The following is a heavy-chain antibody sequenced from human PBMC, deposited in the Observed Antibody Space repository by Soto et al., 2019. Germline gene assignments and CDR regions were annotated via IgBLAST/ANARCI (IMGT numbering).Heavy chain of an antibody. D-gene: IGHD2-15*01. CDR3: GRDGSGGIIDS. V-gene: IGHV1-18*01. Sequence: QVQLVQSGAEVKKPGASVKVSCKTSGYTFTGYGINWVRQAPGHGLEWMGWISVFNGNTKYGQNIKDRVIMTTDTATSTAYMEPRSLRSDDTAVYFCGRDGSGGIIDSWGQGTMLIVSS. CDR2: ISVFNGNT. J-gene: IGHJ3*01. CDR1: GYTFTGYG.